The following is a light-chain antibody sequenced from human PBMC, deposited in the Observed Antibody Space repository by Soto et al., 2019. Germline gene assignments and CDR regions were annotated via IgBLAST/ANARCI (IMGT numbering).Light chain of an antibody. V-gene: IGLV2-14*01. Sequence: QSALTQPASVSGSPGQSITISCTGTSSDVGGYNYVSWYQQHPGNAPKLMIYEVSNRPSGVSNRFSGSKSGNTASLTISGLQAEDEADYYCSSYTSSSTLPSYVFGTGTKLTVL. CDR2: EVS. CDR3: SSYTSSSTLPSYV. J-gene: IGLJ1*01. CDR1: SSDVGGYNY.